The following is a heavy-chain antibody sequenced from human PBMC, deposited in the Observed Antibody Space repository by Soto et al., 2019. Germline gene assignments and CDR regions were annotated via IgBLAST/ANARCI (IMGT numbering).Heavy chain of an antibody. CDR1: GFMFSTYG. D-gene: IGHD3-3*02. V-gene: IGHV3-30*18. CDR3: AKDKCHCWGGACNGFFDH. J-gene: IGHJ4*01. CDR2: VSLDGTNK. Sequence: QVQLVDSGGGVVQPGRSLRLSCTASGFMFSTYGMHLVRQAPGKGLEWVGLVSLDGTNKYYADSVKGRVTISRDNSKNTLYLQMDSLRAEDTAVYYCAKDKCHCWGGACNGFFDHWGHGTLVTVSS.